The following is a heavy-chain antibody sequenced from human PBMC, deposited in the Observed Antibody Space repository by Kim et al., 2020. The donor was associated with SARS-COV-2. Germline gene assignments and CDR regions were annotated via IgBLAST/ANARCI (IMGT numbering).Heavy chain of an antibody. J-gene: IGHJ4*02. V-gene: IGHV4-34*01. D-gene: IGHD3-16*01. CDR3: ARRRALGPLGY. Sequence: SETLSLTCAVYGGSFSGYYWSWIRQPPGKGLEWIGEINHSGSTNSNPSLKSRVTISVDMSKNQFSLKLSSVTAADTAVYYCARRRALGPLGYWGQGTLVTVSS. CDR1: GGSFSGYY. CDR2: INHSGST.